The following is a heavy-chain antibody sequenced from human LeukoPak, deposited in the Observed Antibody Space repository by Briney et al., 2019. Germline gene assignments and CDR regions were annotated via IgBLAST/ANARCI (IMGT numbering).Heavy chain of an antibody. Sequence: SQTLSLTCTVSGGSISSGGYYWSWIRQHPGKGLEWIGYIYYSGSTYYNPSLKSRVTISVETSKNQFSLKLSSVTAADTAVYYCASTPITFGGVVASPGDYWGQGTLVTVSS. J-gene: IGHJ4*02. CDR3: ASTPITFGGVVASPGDY. D-gene: IGHD3-16*02. CDR2: IYYSGST. V-gene: IGHV4-31*03. CDR1: GGSISSGGYY.